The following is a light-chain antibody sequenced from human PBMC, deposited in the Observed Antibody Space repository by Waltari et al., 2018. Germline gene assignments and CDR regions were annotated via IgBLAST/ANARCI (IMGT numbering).Light chain of an antibody. Sequence: DVVMTQSPLSLPVTLGQPASISCRSSQSLVHSDGNTYLNWFQHRPGQSPRRLIYKVSNRDSGVPDRFSGSGSGTDFTLKISTVEAEDVGVYYCMQGSHWPPWTFGQGTKVEIK. CDR3: MQGSHWPPWT. J-gene: IGKJ1*01. V-gene: IGKV2-30*02. CDR1: QSLVHSDGNTY. CDR2: KVS.